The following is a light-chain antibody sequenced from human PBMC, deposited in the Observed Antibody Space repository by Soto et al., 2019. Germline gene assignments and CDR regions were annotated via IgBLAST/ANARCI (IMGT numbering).Light chain of an antibody. CDR3: QQRYSTTIT. Sequence: DIQMTQSPSSLSASVGDRVTLTCRASQSISRYLNWYQQKPGKAPKILIYAASSLQSGVPSRFSGSGSGTDFTLTISSLKNEDFATYDGQQRYSTTITFCQGTRLEIK. V-gene: IGKV1-39*01. J-gene: IGKJ5*01. CDR1: QSISRY. CDR2: AAS.